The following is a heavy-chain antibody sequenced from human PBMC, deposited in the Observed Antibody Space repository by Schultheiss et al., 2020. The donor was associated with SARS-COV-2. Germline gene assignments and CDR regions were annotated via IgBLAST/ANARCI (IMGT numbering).Heavy chain of an antibody. CDR3: ARHYYYDSREAGDAFDI. D-gene: IGHD3-22*01. V-gene: IGHV4-39*01. CDR2: IYYSGST. J-gene: IGHJ3*02. CDR1: GGSISSSSYY. Sequence: SQTLSLTCTVSGGSISSSSYYWGWIRQPPGKGLEWIGSIYYSGSTYYNPSLKSRVTISVDTSKNQFSLKLSSVTAADTAVYYCARHYYYDSREAGDAFDIWGQGTMVTVSS.